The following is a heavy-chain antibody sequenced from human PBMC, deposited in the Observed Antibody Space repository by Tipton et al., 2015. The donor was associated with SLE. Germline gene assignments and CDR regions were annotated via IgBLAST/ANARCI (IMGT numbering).Heavy chain of an antibody. CDR1: GFTFSSYG. Sequence: SLRLSCAASGFTFSSYGMHWVRQAPGKGLEYVSAISSNGGSTYYADSVKGRFTISRDNSKNTLYLQMSSLRAEDTAVYYCVEEQGAEYFQHWGQGTLVTVSS. CDR3: VEEQGAEYFQH. J-gene: IGHJ1*01. CDR2: ISSNGGST. V-gene: IGHV3-64D*09.